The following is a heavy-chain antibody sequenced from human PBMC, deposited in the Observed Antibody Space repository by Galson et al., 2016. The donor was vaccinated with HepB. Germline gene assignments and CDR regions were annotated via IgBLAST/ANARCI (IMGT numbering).Heavy chain of an antibody. CDR3: AKDINSSNWYGHYYHYGMDV. V-gene: IGHV3-43D*03. CDR1: GFRFDDYA. CDR2: ITWDGGIT. D-gene: IGHD6-13*01. Sequence: SLRLSCAASGFRFDDYAMHWVRQVPGKGPEWVSLITWDGGITYYADSVKGRFTISRDNSKSSLYLQMNSLRTDDTALYYCAKDINSSNWYGHYYHYGMDVWGQGTTVAVSS. J-gene: IGHJ6*02.